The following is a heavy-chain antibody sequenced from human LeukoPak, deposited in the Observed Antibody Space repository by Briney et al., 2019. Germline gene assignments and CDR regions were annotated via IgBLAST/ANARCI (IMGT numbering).Heavy chain of an antibody. CDR2: IYYSGST. V-gene: IGHV4-59*12. CDR3: ARDVYYGSGSYEYYYYMDV. Sequence: SETLSLTCTVSGGSISRYYWSWIRQPPGKGLEWIGYIYYSGSTNYNPSLKSRVTMSVDTSKNQFSLKLSSVTAADTAVYYCARDVYYGSGSYEYYYYMDVWGKGTTVTISS. J-gene: IGHJ6*03. CDR1: GGSISRYY. D-gene: IGHD3-10*01.